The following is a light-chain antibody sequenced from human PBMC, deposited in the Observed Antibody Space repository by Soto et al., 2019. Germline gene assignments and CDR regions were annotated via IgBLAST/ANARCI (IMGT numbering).Light chain of an antibody. CDR3: QQSYSTLYT. J-gene: IGKJ3*01. V-gene: IGKV1-39*01. Sequence: DIQLTQSPSSLSASVGDRVTITCRAGQSISTYLNWYQQKPGKAPKLLIYAASTLQSGVPSRFSGSGSGTDFTLTISSLQPEDFATYYCQQSYSTLYTFGPGTNVDIK. CDR2: AAS. CDR1: QSISTY.